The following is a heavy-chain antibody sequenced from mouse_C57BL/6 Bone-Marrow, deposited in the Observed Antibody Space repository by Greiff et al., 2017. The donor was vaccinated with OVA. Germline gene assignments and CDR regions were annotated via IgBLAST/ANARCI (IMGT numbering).Heavy chain of an antibody. V-gene: IGHV2-2*01. D-gene: IGHD1-1*01. CDR1: GFSLTSYG. Sequence: QVQLKESGPGLVQPSQSLSITCTVSGFSLTSYGVHWVRQSPGKGLEWLGVIWSGGSTDYNAAFISRLSIIKDNSKSQVFFKMNSLQADDTAIYYCARNVRSTYWYFDVWGTGTTVTVSS. CDR3: ARNVRSTYWYFDV. CDR2: IWSGGST. J-gene: IGHJ1*03.